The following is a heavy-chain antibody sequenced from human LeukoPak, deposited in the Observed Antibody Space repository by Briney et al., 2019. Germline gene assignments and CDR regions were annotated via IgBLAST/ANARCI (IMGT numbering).Heavy chain of an antibody. V-gene: IGHV5-51*01. Sequence: PGDSLTIACKPFGYYFASSGVAWGRPMRGKGMGWVGANYPAGSDTRYSPSFQCQVSISADKSINTAYLQGGSLKSSDTATYYCARQYSHSCAFWGQGTLVTVSS. D-gene: IGHD5-12*01. CDR1: GYYFASSG. J-gene: IGHJ4*02. CDR3: ARQYSHSCAF. CDR2: NYPAGSDT.